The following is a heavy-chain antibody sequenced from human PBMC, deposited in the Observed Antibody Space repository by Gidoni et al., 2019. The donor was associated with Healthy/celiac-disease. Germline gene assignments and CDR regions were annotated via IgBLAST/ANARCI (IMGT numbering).Heavy chain of an antibody. D-gene: IGHD6-13*01. CDR2: INTNTGNP. Sequence: QVQLVHSGSELKTPGASVKVSCKASGYTFTSYAMNSVRQAPGQGLEWMGWINTNTGNPTYAQGFTGRFVFTLDTSVSTAYLQISSLKAEDTAVYYCARPFLGNYYYGMDVWGQGTTVTVSS. J-gene: IGHJ6*02. CDR1: GYTFTSYA. CDR3: ARPFLGNYYYGMDV. V-gene: IGHV7-4-1*02.